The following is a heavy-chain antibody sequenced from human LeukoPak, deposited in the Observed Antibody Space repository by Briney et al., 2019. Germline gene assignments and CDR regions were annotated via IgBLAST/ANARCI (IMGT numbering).Heavy chain of an antibody. D-gene: IGHD6-19*01. CDR2: IKPSGGST. V-gene: IGHV1-46*03. CDR3: SRKSQVAATDIYY. CDR1: GYTFTSSY. J-gene: IGHJ4*02. Sequence: SVTVSCTASGYTFTSSYMHWVRQAPGPGLEWMGIIKPSGGSTSYEKKFQGRVTTTRDTSTSTVYTELSSLTYAATAPVYRSRKSQVAATDIYYWGERTLVTVSS.